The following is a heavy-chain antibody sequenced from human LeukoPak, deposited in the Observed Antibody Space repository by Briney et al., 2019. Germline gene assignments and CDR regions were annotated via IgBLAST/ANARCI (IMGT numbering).Heavy chain of an antibody. D-gene: IGHD2-2*01. V-gene: IGHV4-34*01. CDR1: GGSFSGYY. J-gene: IGHJ5*02. Sequence: PSETLSLTCAVYGGSFSGYYWSWIRQPPGKGLEWIGEINHSGSTNYNPSLKSRVTISVDTSKNQFSLKLSSVTAADTAVYYCARGLSDCSSTSCLGSSWFDPWGQRTLVTVSS. CDR2: INHSGST. CDR3: ARGLSDCSSTSCLGSSWFDP.